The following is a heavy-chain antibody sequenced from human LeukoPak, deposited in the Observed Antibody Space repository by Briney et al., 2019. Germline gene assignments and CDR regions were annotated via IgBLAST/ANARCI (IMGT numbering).Heavy chain of an antibody. CDR2: IYHSGST. Sequence: SETLSLTCAVSGGSISSGGYSWSWIRQPPGKGLEWIGYIYHSGSTYYNPSLKSRVTISVDRSKNRFSLKLSSVTAADTAVYYCARSLTTVTDYYFDYWGQGTLVTVSS. CDR3: ARSLTTVTDYYFDY. D-gene: IGHD4-11*01. V-gene: IGHV4-30-2*01. CDR1: GGSISSGGYS. J-gene: IGHJ4*02.